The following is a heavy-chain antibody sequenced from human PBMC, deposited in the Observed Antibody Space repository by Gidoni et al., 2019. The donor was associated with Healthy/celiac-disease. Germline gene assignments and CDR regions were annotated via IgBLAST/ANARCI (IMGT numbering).Heavy chain of an antibody. V-gene: IGHV4-34*01. CDR1: GGSFSGYY. CDR3: ARGKWDPTPMFDY. CDR2: INHSGST. D-gene: IGHD1-26*01. Sequence: QVQLQQWGAGLLKHSETLSLTCAVSGGSFSGYYWRWIRQPPGKGLEWSGEINHSGSTNYNPSLKSRVTISVDTSKNQFSLKLSSVTAADTAVYYCARGKWDPTPMFDYWGQGTLVTVSS. J-gene: IGHJ4*02.